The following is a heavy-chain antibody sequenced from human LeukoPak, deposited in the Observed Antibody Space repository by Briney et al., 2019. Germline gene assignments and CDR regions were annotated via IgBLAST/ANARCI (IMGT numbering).Heavy chain of an antibody. D-gene: IGHD2-2*01. CDR2: ISGSGGST. V-gene: IGHV3-23*01. CDR3: ATNDTKSLDIVVVPAAKGFDP. Sequence: GGSLRLSCAASGFTFSSYAMSWVRQAPGKGLEWVSAISGSGGSTYYADSVKGRFTISRDNSKNTLYLQMNSLRAEDTAVYYCATNDTKSLDIVVVPAAKGFDPWGQETLVTVSS. J-gene: IGHJ5*02. CDR1: GFTFSSYA.